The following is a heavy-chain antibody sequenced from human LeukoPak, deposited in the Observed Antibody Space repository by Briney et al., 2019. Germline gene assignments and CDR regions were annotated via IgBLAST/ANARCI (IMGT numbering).Heavy chain of an antibody. J-gene: IGHJ4*02. CDR2: ISDSGGRT. CDR3: AKRGVVIRVILVGFHKEAYYFDS. CDR1: GITLSNYG. D-gene: IGHD3-22*01. Sequence: PGGSLRLSCAVSGITLSNYGMSWVRQAPGKGLEWGAGISDSGGRTNYADSVKGRFTISRDNPKNTLYLQMNSLRAEDTAVYFCAKRGVVIRVILVGFHKEAYYFDSWGQGALSPSPQ. V-gene: IGHV3-23*01.